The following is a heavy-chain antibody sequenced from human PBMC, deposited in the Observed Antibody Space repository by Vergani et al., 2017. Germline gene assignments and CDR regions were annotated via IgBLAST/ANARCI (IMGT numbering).Heavy chain of an antibody. CDR3: ARGNYYGSGTYVDP. D-gene: IGHD3-10*01. V-gene: IGHV3-21*01. J-gene: IGHJ5*02. CDR2: ISCRGTYR. CDR1: GFTFDSFG. Sequence: QLVESGGGLVKGGGSLRLSCVTSGFTFDSFGMSWVRQVPGKGLEWVSSISCRGTYRLYADPVKGRFSISRDTSKNTLHLQINNLRVEDTAVYYCARGNYYGSGTYVDPWGQGTLVTVSS.